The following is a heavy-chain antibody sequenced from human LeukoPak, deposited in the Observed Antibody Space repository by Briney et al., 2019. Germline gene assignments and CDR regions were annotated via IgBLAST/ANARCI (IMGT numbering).Heavy chain of an antibody. Sequence: AGGSLRLSCAASGFTFDAYGMSWVRQAPGKGLEWVSGINWNGGSTGYADSVKGRFTISRDNAKNSLYLQMNSLRAENTALYYCARGGYYDSSGYYSYYYYYMDVWGKGTTVTVSS. CDR2: INWNGGST. CDR1: GFTFDAYG. D-gene: IGHD3-22*01. V-gene: IGHV3-20*04. J-gene: IGHJ6*03. CDR3: ARGGYYDSSGYYSYYYYYMDV.